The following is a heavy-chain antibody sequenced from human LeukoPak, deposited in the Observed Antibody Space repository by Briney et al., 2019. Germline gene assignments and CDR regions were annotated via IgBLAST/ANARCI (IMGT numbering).Heavy chain of an antibody. CDR3: ARDSPIGGFDP. V-gene: IGHV3-30-3*01. J-gene: IGHJ5*02. Sequence: PGRSLRLSCAASGFTFSSYAMHWVRQAPGKGLEWVAVISYDGSNKYYADSVKGRFTISRDNSKNTLYLQMNSLRAEDTAVYYCARDSPIGGFDPWGQGTLVTVSS. CDR1: GFTFSSYA. D-gene: IGHD2/OR15-2a*01. CDR2: ISYDGSNK.